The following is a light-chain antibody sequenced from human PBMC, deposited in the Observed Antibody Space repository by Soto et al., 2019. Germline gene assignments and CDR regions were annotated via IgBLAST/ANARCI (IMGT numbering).Light chain of an antibody. Sequence: VLAQSAGTLSLSPGERATLSCRASQSVSSSYLAWYQQKPGQAPRLLIYGASSRATGIPDRFSGSGSGTDFTLTISRLEPEDFAVYYCQQYGSSPYTFGQGTRLEIK. J-gene: IGKJ5*01. V-gene: IGKV3-20*01. CDR1: QSVSSSY. CDR2: GAS. CDR3: QQYGSSPYT.